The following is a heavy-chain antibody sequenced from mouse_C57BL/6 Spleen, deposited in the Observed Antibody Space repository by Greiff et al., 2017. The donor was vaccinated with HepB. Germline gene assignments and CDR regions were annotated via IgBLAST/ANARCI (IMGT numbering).Heavy chain of an antibody. CDR3: TRGYGNAMDY. Sequence: VQLVESGAELVRPGASVTLSCKASGSTFTDYEMHWVKQTPVHGLEWIAAIEPETGGTAYNQKFKGKAILTADKSSSTAYMELRSLTSEDSAVYYCTRGYGNAMDYWGQGTSVTVSS. V-gene: IGHV1-15*01. D-gene: IGHD2-1*01. CDR2: IEPETGGT. CDR1: GSTFTDYE. J-gene: IGHJ4*01.